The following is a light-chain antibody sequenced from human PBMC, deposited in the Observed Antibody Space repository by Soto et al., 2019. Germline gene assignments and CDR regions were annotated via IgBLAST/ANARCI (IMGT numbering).Light chain of an antibody. V-gene: IGKV1-27*01. J-gene: IGKJ1*01. CDR2: GTF. CDR1: QGISNY. Sequence: DIQMTQSPSSLSASVGDRVTITCRASQGISNYLAWYQQKPGRVPKLLIYGTFTLQSGVPSRFSGSGSGTEFTLTISSLQPEDVAXYYCQKYXSGLWTFGQGTKVEIK. CDR3: QKYXSGLWT.